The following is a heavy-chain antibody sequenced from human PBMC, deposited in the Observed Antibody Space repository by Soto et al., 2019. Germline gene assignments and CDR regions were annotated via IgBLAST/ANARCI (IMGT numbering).Heavy chain of an antibody. Sequence: PSETLSLTCTVSGGSISSYYWSWIRQPAGKGLEWIGRIYTSGSTNYNPSLKSRVTMSVDTSKNQFSLKLSSVTAADTAVYYCAREWRDLAYCGGDSYRGLWYAFDIWGQGTMVTVSS. CDR2: IYTSGST. J-gene: IGHJ3*02. V-gene: IGHV4-4*07. CDR1: GGSISSYY. CDR3: AREWRDLAYCGGDSYRGLWYAFDI. D-gene: IGHD2-21*02.